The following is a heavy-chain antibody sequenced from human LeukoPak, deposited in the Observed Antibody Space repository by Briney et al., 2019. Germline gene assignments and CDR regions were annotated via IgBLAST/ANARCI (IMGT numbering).Heavy chain of an antibody. J-gene: IGHJ4*02. Sequence: PSETLSLTCTVSGGSIRSSTSYWGWIRQPPGKGLEWIGSIYYSGSTYYSPSLKSRVTMSVDTSKNQFSLKVRSVTAADTGVYYCAREEANYGIYYWGQGALVTVSS. D-gene: IGHD4-17*01. V-gene: IGHV4-39*02. CDR3: AREEANYGIYY. CDR2: IYYSGST. CDR1: GGSIRSSTSY.